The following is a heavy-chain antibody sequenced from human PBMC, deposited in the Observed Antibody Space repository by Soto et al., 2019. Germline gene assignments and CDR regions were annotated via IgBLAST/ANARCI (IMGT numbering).Heavy chain of an antibody. D-gene: IGHD4-17*01. Sequence: EVQLVESGGGLVQPGGSLRLSCTASGFIFSDHFIEWVRQVPGKGLEWVARSRDKINKYSTEYAASVKGRFTISRDDSKNSVHLQMNSLRTEDTAVYYCAGDIAIYGEYEHWGQGTLVTVSS. CDR2: SRDKINKYST. J-gene: IGHJ1*01. CDR3: AGDIAIYGEYEH. CDR1: GFIFSDHF. V-gene: IGHV3-72*01.